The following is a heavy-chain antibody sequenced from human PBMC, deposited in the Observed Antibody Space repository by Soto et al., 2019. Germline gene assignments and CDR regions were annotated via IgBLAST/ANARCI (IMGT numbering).Heavy chain of an antibody. V-gene: IGHV4-30-4*01. CDR2: IYYSGST. CDR1: GGSISSGDYY. CDR3: ARDRRDTAMVTGYYYYGMDV. Sequence: QVQLQESGPGLVKPSQTLSLTCTVSGGSISSGDYYWSWIRQPPGKGLEWIGYIYYSGSTYYNPSLKSRVTISVDTSKNQFSLKLSSVTDADTAVYYCARDRRDTAMVTGYYYYGMDVWGQGTTVTVSS. J-gene: IGHJ6*02. D-gene: IGHD5-18*01.